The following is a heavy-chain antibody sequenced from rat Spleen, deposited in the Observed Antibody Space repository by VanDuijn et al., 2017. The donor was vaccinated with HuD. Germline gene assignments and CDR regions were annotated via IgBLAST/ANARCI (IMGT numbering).Heavy chain of an antibody. CDR2: ISTGGGNT. D-gene: IGHD1-9*01. Sequence: EVQLVASNGGLVQPGRSLKLSCAASGFTFSNYGMAWVRQTPTKGLEWVASISTGGGNTYYRDSVKGRFTISRDNAKSTLSLQMDSLRSEDTATYYCARRHYGYTDYFDYWGQGVMVTVSS. CDR3: ARRHYGYTDYFDY. J-gene: IGHJ2*01. V-gene: IGHV5S13*01. CDR1: GFTFSNYG.